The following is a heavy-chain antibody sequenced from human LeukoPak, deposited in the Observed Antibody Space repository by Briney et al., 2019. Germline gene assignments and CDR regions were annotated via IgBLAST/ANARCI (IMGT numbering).Heavy chain of an antibody. Sequence: ASVKVSCKASGYTFTSYGISWVRQAPGQGLEWMGWISAYNGNTNYAQKLQGRVTMTTDTSTSTAYMELRSLRPDDTAVYYCARAFTLYGFLEWLPHYYYYYYMDVWGKGTTVTVSS. J-gene: IGHJ6*03. V-gene: IGHV1-18*01. CDR1: GYTFTSYG. D-gene: IGHD3-3*01. CDR2: ISAYNGNT. CDR3: ARAFTLYGFLEWLPHYYYYYYMDV.